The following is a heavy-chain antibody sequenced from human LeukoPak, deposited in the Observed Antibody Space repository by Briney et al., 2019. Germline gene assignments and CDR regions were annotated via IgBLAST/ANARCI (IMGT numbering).Heavy chain of an antibody. Sequence: GASVKVSCKASGGTFSSYAISWVRQAPGQGFEWMGGIIPIFGTANYAQKFQGRVTITADKSTSTAYMELSSLRSEDTAVYYCARGTPPHYYGDLDYWGQGTLVTVSS. J-gene: IGHJ4*02. CDR3: ARGTPPHYYGDLDY. CDR2: IIPIFGTA. CDR1: GGTFSSYA. D-gene: IGHD4-17*01. V-gene: IGHV1-69*06.